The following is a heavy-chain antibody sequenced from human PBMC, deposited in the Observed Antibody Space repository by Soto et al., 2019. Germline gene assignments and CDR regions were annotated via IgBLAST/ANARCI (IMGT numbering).Heavy chain of an antibody. V-gene: IGHV2-5*01. CDR2: IYWNDDE. CDR1: GFSLSTSGVG. Sequence: QITLKESGPTLVKPTQTLTLTCTFSGFSLSTSGVGVGWIRQPPGTALEWLALIYWNDDERYNPSLRSRLTIIKDTSSNQVVLTMTNMDPVDTATYYCAHRQGQGQWLVRRQVDWFAPWGQGTLVTVSS. D-gene: IGHD6-19*01. CDR3: AHRQGQGQWLVRRQVDWFAP. J-gene: IGHJ5*02.